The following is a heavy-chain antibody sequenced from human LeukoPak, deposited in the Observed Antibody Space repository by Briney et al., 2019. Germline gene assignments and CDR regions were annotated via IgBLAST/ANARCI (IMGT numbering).Heavy chain of an antibody. D-gene: IGHD6-19*01. CDR3: AKDARRSSGWYFFDH. Sequence: SGGSLTLSCAASGFTFGTYAVSWVRHAPGKGLEGVLFISDSGATTYYADSVKGRFTISRDNSRSKLYLQMTSLRVEDTAIYYCAKDARRSSGWYFFDHWGQGTLVTVSS. CDR1: GFTFGTYA. V-gene: IGHV3-23*01. J-gene: IGHJ4*02. CDR2: ISDSGATT.